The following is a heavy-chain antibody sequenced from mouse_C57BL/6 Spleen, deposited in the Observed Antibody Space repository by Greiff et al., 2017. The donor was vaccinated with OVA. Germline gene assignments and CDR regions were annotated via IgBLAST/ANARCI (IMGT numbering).Heavy chain of an antibody. Sequence: VHVKQSGPELVKPGASVKISCKASGYSFTDYNMNWVKQSNGKSLEWIGVINPNYGTTSSNQKFKGKATLTVDQSSRTAYMQLNCLTSEDSAVFYCARDVRYSAMDYWGQGSSVTVSS. V-gene: IGHV1-39*01. CDR2: INPNYGTT. CDR3: ARDVRYSAMDY. CDR1: GYSFTDYN. J-gene: IGHJ4*01.